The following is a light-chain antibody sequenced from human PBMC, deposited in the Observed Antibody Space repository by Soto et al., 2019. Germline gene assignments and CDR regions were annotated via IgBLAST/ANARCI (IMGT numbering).Light chain of an antibody. V-gene: IGKV3-20*01. CDR2: GAS. Sequence: EIVLTQSPGTLSLSPGERATLSCRASQSVSSSYLAWYQQKPGQAPRLLIYGASSRATGIPDRFSGSGSGTDLTLTISRLEPEDCAVYYCQQYGSSPPITFGQGTRLEIK. CDR3: QQYGSSPPIT. J-gene: IGKJ5*01. CDR1: QSVSSSY.